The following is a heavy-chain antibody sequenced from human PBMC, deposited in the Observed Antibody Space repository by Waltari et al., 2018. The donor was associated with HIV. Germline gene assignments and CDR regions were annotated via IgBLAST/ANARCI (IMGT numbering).Heavy chain of an antibody. D-gene: IGHD4-17*01. CDR3: AKGSTVTMYSGGIFDY. V-gene: IGHV3-23*01. J-gene: IGHJ4*02. CDR1: GFTFTRYA. Sequence: EVQLLESGGGLVQPGGSLRLSCAASGFTFTRYAMSWVRQAPGTELEWVSGISHSGDTTNYADSVKGRFTISRDNSKNTVYLQMNSLRAEDTAVYYCAKGSTVTMYSGGIFDYWGQGTLVTVSS. CDR2: ISHSGDTT.